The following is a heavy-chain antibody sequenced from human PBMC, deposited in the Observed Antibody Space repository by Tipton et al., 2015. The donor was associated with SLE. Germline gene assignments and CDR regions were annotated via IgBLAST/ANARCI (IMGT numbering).Heavy chain of an antibody. D-gene: IGHD3-3*01. Sequence: QLVQSGAEVKKPGASVKVSCKASGYTFTSYGISWVRQAPGQGLEWMGGIIPIFGTANYAQKFQGRVTITADKSTSTAYMELSSLRSEDTAVYYCASSRGYYDFWSGYYAFDYWGQGTLVTVSS. V-gene: IGHV1-69*06. CDR2: IIPIFGTA. J-gene: IGHJ4*02. CDR3: ASSRGYYDFWSGYYAFDY. CDR1: GYTFTSYG.